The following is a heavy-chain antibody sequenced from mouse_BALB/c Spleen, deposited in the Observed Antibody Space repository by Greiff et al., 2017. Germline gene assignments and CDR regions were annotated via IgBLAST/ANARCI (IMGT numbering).Heavy chain of an antibody. Sequence: VQLQQPGAELVRPGASVKLSCKASGYTFTSYWINWVKQRPGQDLEWIGNIYPSDSYTNYNQKFKDKATLTVDKSSSTAYMQLSSPTSEDSAVYYCTRSTMINAMDYWGQGTSVTVSS. D-gene: IGHD2-4*01. V-gene: IGHV1-69*02. CDR3: TRSTMINAMDY. CDR1: GYTFTSYW. CDR2: IYPSDSYT. J-gene: IGHJ4*01.